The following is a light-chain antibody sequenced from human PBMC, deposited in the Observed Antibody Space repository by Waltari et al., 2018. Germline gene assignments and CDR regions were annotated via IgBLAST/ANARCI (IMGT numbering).Light chain of an antibody. Sequence: EIVMTQSPATLSVSPGERATLSCRASQSVSSNLAWYQQKHGQAPRLLIYGASTRANGIPARFSGSGSGTEFTLTISSMQSEDFAVYYCQQYNNWPPYTFGQGTKLEIK. CDR1: QSVSSN. J-gene: IGKJ2*01. CDR2: GAS. CDR3: QQYNNWPPYT. V-gene: IGKV3-15*01.